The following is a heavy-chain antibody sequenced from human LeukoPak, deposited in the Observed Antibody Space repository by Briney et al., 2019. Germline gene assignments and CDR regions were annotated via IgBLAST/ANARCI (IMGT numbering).Heavy chain of an antibody. Sequence: GRSLRLSCAASGFTFDDYAMHWVRQAPGKGLEWVSGISWNSGSIGYADSVKGRFTISRDNAKNSLYLQMNSLRAEDTALYYCAKGYYDFWSGYRDDAFDIWGQGTMVTVSS. J-gene: IGHJ3*02. V-gene: IGHV3-9*01. CDR1: GFTFDDYA. CDR2: ISWNSGSI. D-gene: IGHD3-3*01. CDR3: AKGYYDFWSGYRDDAFDI.